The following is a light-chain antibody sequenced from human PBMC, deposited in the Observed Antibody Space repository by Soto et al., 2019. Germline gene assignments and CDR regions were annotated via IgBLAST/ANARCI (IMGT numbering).Light chain of an antibody. CDR3: MQGSHWPYT. J-gene: IGKJ2*01. V-gene: IGKV2-30*02. Sequence: DVVLTQSPLSLPVTLGQPASISCRSSQSLVHSDGIFYLNWFQQRPGQSPRRLIYKVSNRDYGVRDRFSGRESGTDFTLEISGVEAEDVGVYYGMQGSHWPYTFGQGTKLEIK. CDR2: KVS. CDR1: QSLVHSDGIFY.